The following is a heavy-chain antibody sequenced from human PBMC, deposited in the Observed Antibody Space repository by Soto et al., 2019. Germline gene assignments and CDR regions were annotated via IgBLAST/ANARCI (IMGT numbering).Heavy chain of an antibody. V-gene: IGHV3-74*01. Sequence: VQLVESGGGLIQPGAYLRLYCAASGLTFSSYWMHWVRQAPGKGLVWVSRIKSDGRSTSYADSVKGRFTISRDNAKNTLDLQMKSLRAEDTAVYYCTRGQWELLPGDYWGQGTLVTVSS. CDR2: IKSDGRST. D-gene: IGHD1-26*01. CDR1: GLTFSSYW. J-gene: IGHJ4*02. CDR3: TRGQWELLPGDY.